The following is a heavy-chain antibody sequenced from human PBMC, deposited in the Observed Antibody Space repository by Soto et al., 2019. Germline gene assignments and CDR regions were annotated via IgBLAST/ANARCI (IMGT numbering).Heavy chain of an antibody. Sequence: QVQLVQSGAEVKNPGASVKVSCKASGYSFTRYGIGWARQAPGQGLEWMGWINAYNGNTNYAQNLQGRLTLTTDTSTTTAYMELWSLRSNDTAIYYCAMVDVYVTPSPQDVWGQGTTVTVSS. CDR1: GYSFTRYG. V-gene: IGHV1-18*01. CDR3: AMVDVYVTPSPQDV. CDR2: INAYNGNT. J-gene: IGHJ6*02. D-gene: IGHD3-16*01.